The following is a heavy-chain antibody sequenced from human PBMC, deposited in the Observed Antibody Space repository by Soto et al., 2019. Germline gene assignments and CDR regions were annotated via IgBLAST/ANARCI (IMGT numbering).Heavy chain of an antibody. CDR2: ISGSGGST. V-gene: IGHV3-23*01. J-gene: IGHJ4*02. D-gene: IGHD3-10*01. CDR1: GFTFSSYA. CDR3: ANDHRMVRGVMDGDY. Sequence: EVQLLESGGGLVQPGGSLRLSCAASGFTFSSYAMSWVRQAPGKGLEWVSAISGSGGSTYYADSVKGRFTISRDNSKNTLYLQMNSLRAEDTAVYYCANDHRMVRGVMDGDYWGQGTLVTVSS.